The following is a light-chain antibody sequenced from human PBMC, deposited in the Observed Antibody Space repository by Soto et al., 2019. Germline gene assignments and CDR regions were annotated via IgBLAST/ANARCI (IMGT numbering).Light chain of an antibody. J-gene: IGKJ1*01. V-gene: IGKV1-5*01. Sequence: DIQMTQSPSTLSASVGDSVTITCRASQSISTWLAWYQQKPGKAPNLLIYDGSSLASGVPSRFSGSGSGTEFTLTISSLQPDDFATFYCQQYNSHSKTFGQGTKVDI. CDR3: QQYNSHSKT. CDR1: QSISTW. CDR2: DGS.